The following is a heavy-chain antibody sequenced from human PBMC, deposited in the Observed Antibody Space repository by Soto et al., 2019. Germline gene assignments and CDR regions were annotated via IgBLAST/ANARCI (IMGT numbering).Heavy chain of an antibody. V-gene: IGHV5-51*01. Sequence: ESLKISCQVSGYTFTIYWIGWVRQMPGKGLEWMGIIYPSDSDTRYSPSFQGQVTISADQSINTAYLQWNSLKASDTAIYYCARPANTVADHFDLWGQGTPVTVSS. D-gene: IGHD4-17*01. CDR1: GYTFTIYW. CDR2: IYPSDSDT. CDR3: ARPANTVADHFDL. J-gene: IGHJ4*02.